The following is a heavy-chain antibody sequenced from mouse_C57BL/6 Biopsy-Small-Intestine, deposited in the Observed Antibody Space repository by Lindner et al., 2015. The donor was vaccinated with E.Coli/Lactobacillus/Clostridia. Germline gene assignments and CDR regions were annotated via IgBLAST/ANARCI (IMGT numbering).Heavy chain of an antibody. Sequence: SVKVSCKASGYRFTDYEMHWVRQAPGQGLEWMGCINCVGGGIKYAQKFQGRVTMPRDTSINTVYMDLTSLTSDDTAVYYCARDSYNRNRRENDGFDIWGQGTMVTVSS. V-gene: IGHV1S29*02. CDR2: INCVGGGI. CDR3: ARDSYNRNRRENDGFDI. CDR1: GYRFTDYE. J-gene: IGHJ1*01. D-gene: IGHD2-3*01.